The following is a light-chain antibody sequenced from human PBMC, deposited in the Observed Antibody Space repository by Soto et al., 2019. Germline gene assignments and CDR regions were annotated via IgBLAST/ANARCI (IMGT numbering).Light chain of an antibody. V-gene: IGKV1-5*03. CDR2: KAS. CDR3: QQYNTYPLT. CDR1: QSISTW. J-gene: IGKJ4*01. Sequence: DIQMTQSPSTLSASLGDRVTITCRASQSISTWLAWYQQKPGKAPKLLIYKASSLEGGVPSRFSGSGSGTEFNITISSLQPDDFATYYCQQYNTYPLTFGGGTTVDIK.